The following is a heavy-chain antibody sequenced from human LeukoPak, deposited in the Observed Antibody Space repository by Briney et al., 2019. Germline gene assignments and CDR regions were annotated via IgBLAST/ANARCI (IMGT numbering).Heavy chain of an antibody. D-gene: IGHD3-22*01. CDR3: ARAMIVADYYYGMDV. CDR1: GGSFSGYY. Sequence: SETLSLTCAVYGGSFSGYYWSWIRQPPGKGLEWIGEINHSGSTNYNPSLKSRVTISVDTSKNQFSLKLSSVTAADTAVYYCARAMIVADYYYGMDVWGQGTTVTVSS. J-gene: IGHJ6*02. CDR2: INHSGST. V-gene: IGHV4-34*01.